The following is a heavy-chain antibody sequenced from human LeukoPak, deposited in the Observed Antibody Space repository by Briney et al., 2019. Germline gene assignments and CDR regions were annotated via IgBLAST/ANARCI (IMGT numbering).Heavy chain of an antibody. V-gene: IGHV1-69*06. CDR1: GGTFSRYA. CDR2: IIPIFGTA. D-gene: IGHD5-12*01. Sequence: GASVKVSCKASGGTFSRYAISWVRQAPGQGLEWMGGIIPIFGTANYAQKFQGRVTITADKSTSTAYMELSSLRSEDTAVYYCALVATYDAFDIWGQGTMVTVSS. CDR3: ALVATYDAFDI. J-gene: IGHJ3*02.